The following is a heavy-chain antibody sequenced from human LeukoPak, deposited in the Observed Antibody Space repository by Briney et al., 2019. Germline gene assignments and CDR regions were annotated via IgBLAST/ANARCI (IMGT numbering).Heavy chain of an antibody. CDR3: ARGVDYHYYYYMDF. CDR1: GFTFSNYW. Sequence: PGGSLRLSCAASGFTFSNYWLTWVRQAPGKGLEWVANIKQDGSEKHYEDSVKGRFTISRDNAKRSLYLQMNSLRAEDTAVFYFARGVDYHYYYYMDFWGKGTTVTVSS. J-gene: IGHJ6*03. CDR2: IKQDGSEK. V-gene: IGHV3-7*01.